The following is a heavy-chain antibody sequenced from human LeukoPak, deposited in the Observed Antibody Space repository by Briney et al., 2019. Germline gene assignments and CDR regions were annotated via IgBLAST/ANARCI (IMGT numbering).Heavy chain of an antibody. CDR3: ANLWFGELFRADY. J-gene: IGHJ4*02. CDR2: IRYDGSNK. Sequence: GGSLRLSCAASGFTFSSYGMHWVRQAPGKGLEWVAFIRYDGSNKYYADSVKGRFTISRDNSKNTLYLQMNSLRAEDTAVYYCANLWFGELFRADYWGQGTLVTVSS. CDR1: GFTFSSYG. V-gene: IGHV3-30*02. D-gene: IGHD3-10*01.